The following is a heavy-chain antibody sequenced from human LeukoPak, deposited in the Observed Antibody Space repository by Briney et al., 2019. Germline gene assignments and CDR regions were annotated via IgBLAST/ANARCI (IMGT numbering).Heavy chain of an antibody. J-gene: IGHJ2*01. CDR3: ARDHPFDL. CDR2: IITNFGIA. CDR1: GGTFIIYA. Sequence: SVKVSCKASGGTFIIYAISGVRQAPGQGGERMGRIITNFGIANYAQNFQGRFTITADKSTSTPYMELSSLRSEDTAVYYCARDHPFDLWGRGTLVTVSS. V-gene: IGHV1-69*17.